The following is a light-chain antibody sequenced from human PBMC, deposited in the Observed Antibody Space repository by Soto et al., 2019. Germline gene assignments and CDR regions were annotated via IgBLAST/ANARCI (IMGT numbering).Light chain of an antibody. J-gene: IGKJ5*01. CDR1: QTVSRS. CDR2: GAS. Sequence: EVVLRQSPATLSVSPGERATLSCRASQTVSRSLAWYQQRPGQAPRLLIYGASTRATGVSDRFSGSGSGTDFTLTISSLQSEDFAVYYCQQYIDWPPYTFGQGTRLEIK. V-gene: IGKV3-15*01. CDR3: QQYIDWPPYT.